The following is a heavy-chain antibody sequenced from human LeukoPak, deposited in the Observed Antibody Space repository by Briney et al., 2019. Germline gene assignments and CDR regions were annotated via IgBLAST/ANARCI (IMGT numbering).Heavy chain of an antibody. CDR1: GGSISSGSYY. CDR2: IYTSGST. Sequence: NPSETLSLTCTVSGGSISSGSYYWSWIRQPAGKGLEWIGRIYTSGSTNYNPSLKSRVTISVDTSKNQFSLKLSSVTAADTAVYYCARDEDIVATWGAFDIWGQGTMVTVSS. V-gene: IGHV4-61*02. D-gene: IGHD5-12*01. CDR3: ARDEDIVATWGAFDI. J-gene: IGHJ3*02.